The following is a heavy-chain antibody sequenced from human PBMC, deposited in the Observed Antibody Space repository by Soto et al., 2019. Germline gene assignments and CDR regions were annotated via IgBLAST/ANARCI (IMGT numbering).Heavy chain of an antibody. Sequence: GGSLRLSCAASGFTFSSYSMNWVRQAPGKGLEWVSYISSSTIYYADSVKGRFTISRDNAKNSLYLQMNSLRDEDTAVYYCARERGTAVLDAFDIWGQGTMVTVSS. J-gene: IGHJ3*02. CDR2: ISSSTI. D-gene: IGHD3-16*01. V-gene: IGHV3-48*02. CDR3: ARERGTAVLDAFDI. CDR1: GFTFSSYS.